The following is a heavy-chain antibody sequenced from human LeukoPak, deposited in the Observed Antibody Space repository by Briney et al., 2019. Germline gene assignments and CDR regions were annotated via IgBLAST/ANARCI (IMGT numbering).Heavy chain of an antibody. Sequence: PGGSLRLSCVASGFTFSSYAMSWVRQAPGKGLEWVSAISGSGGSTYYADAVKGRFTISRDNSKNTLYLQMNSLRAEDTAVYYCAKGTLYNWNYGYFDCWGQGTLVTVSS. CDR2: ISGSGGST. D-gene: IGHD1-7*01. J-gene: IGHJ4*02. CDR3: AKGTLYNWNYGYFDC. CDR1: GFTFSSYA. V-gene: IGHV3-23*01.